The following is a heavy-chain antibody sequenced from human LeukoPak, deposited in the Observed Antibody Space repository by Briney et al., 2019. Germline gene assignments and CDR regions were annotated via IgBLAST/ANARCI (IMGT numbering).Heavy chain of an antibody. CDR3: ATPSIAVAGTDPWDY. CDR1: GYTLTELS. V-gene: IGHV1-24*01. CDR2: FDPEDGET. Sequence: GASVKVSCKVSGYTLTELSMHWVRQAPGKGLEWMGGFDPEDGETIYAQKFQGRVTMTEDTSTDTAYMELSSLRSGDTAVYYCATPSIAVAGTDPWDYWGQGTLVTVSS. J-gene: IGHJ4*02. D-gene: IGHD6-19*01.